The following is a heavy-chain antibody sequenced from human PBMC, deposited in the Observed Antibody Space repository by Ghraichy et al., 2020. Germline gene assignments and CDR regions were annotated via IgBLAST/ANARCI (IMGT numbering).Heavy chain of an antibody. D-gene: IGHD6-13*01. CDR2: IYTSGST. J-gene: IGHJ4*02. CDR3: ARGAGSSWYFDY. Sequence: SETLSLTCTVSGGSISSGSYYWSWIRQPAGKGLEWIGRIYTSGSTNYNPSLKSRVTISVDTSKNQFSLKLSSVTAADTAVYYCARGAGSSWYFDYWGQGTLVTVSS. V-gene: IGHV4-61*02. CDR1: GGSISSGSYY.